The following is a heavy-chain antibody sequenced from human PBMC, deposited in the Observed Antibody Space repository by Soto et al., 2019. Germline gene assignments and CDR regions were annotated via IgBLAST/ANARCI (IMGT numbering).Heavy chain of an antibody. CDR1: GGSVSSYH. CDR3: AREFFWRSSSSPTYYYYLDV. CDR2: IYYNWTT. V-gene: IGHV4-59*02. J-gene: IGHJ6*03. Sequence: VQLQESGEGLVKPSETLSLTCTVSGGSVSSYHWTWIRQSPGKGLEWIGYIYYNWTTDYNPSLMSRVTISVSTSKMQFSLRLTSVTAADTAVYYCAREFFWRSSSSPTYYYYLDVWGKGTTVTVSS. D-gene: IGHD6-6*01.